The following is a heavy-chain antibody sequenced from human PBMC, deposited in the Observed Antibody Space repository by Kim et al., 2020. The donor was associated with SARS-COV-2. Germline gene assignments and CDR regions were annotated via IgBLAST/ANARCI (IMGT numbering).Heavy chain of an antibody. V-gene: IGHV4-59*08. J-gene: IGHJ6*03. CDR3: ARHKLHYYYYYYMDV. D-gene: IGHD2-15*01. CDR1: GGSISHYY. CDR2: IYYSGST. Sequence: SETLSLTCTVSGGSISHYYWSWIRQPPGKGLEWIGYIYYSGSTNYNPSLKRRVTISVDTSRDQFSLKLSSVTAAATAVYYCARHKLHYYYYYYMDVWGKG.